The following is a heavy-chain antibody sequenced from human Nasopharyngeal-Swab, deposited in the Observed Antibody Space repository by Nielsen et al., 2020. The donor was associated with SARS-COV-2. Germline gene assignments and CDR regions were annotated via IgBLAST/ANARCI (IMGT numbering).Heavy chain of an antibody. Sequence: ASVKVSCKVSGYTLTELSMHWVRQAPGKGLEWMGGFDPEDGETIYAQKFQGRVTMTEGTSTDTAYMELSSLRSEDTAVYYCATSNVVVPVSWFDPWGQGTLVTVSS. V-gene: IGHV1-24*01. CDR1: GYTLTELS. D-gene: IGHD2-2*01. CDR2: FDPEDGET. CDR3: ATSNVVVPVSWFDP. J-gene: IGHJ5*02.